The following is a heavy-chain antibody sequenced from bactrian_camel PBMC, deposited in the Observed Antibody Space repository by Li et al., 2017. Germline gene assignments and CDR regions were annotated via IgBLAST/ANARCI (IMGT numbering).Heavy chain of an antibody. CDR2: IYIQDGKT. D-gene: IGHD1*01. V-gene: IGHV3S6*01. Sequence: VQLVESGGGSVQAGGSLRLSCVASGDTIGRYCMGWFRQIPDKEREGVAGIYIQDGKTYVADSWKGRFTISADNAKNTVFLQMNSLKLGDTAMYYCAAGTEAWRCTVVPDHFTYWGQGTQVTVS. CDR3: AAGTEAWRCTVVPDHFTY. CDR1: GDTIGRYC. J-gene: IGHJ4*01.